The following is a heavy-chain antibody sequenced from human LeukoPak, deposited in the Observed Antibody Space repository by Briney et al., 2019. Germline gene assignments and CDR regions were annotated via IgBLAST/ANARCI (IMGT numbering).Heavy chain of an antibody. CDR3: ARRFAGTEGRGFDY. J-gene: IGHJ4*02. D-gene: IGHD1-1*01. CDR1: GGSFSGYY. Sequence: ASETLSLTCAVYGGSFSGYYWSWIRQPPGKGLEWIGEINHSGSTNYNPSLKSRVTISLDTYKHQFSLKLNSVTAADTAVYYCARRFAGTEGRGFDYWGQGTLVTVSS. V-gene: IGHV4-34*01. CDR2: INHSGST.